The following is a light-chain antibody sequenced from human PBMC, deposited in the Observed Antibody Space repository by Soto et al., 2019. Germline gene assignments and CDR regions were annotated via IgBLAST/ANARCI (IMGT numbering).Light chain of an antibody. CDR2: VNT. J-gene: IGLJ2*01. V-gene: IGLV1-44*01. CDR1: SSNIGSNT. CDR3: QSYDSSLIGLI. Sequence: QSVLTQPPSASGTPGQRVSISCSGSSSNIGSNTVNWYQQLPGTAPKLLIYVNTNRPSGVPDRFSGSKSGTSASLAITGLQAEDEADYYCQSYDSSLIGLIFGLGTKLTVL.